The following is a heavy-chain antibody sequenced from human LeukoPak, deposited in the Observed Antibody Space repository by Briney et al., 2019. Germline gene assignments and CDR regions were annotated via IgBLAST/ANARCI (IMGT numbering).Heavy chain of an antibody. V-gene: IGHV1-18*01. D-gene: IGHD1-26*01. CDR1: GYTFTSYG. CDR2: ISAYNGNT. J-gene: IGHJ6*02. CDR3: AAPSGSFLGYYYGMDV. Sequence: ASVKVSCKASGYTFTSYGISWVRQAPGQGLEWMGWISAYNGNTNYAQKLQGRVTMTTDTSTSTAYMELRSLRSDDTAVYYCAAPSGSFLGYYYGMDVWGQGTTVTVSS.